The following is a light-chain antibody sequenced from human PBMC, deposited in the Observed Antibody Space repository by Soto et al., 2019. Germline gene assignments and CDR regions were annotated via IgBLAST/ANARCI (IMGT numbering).Light chain of an antibody. Sequence: EIVMTQSPATLSVSPGERATLSCRASQSVSSNLAWYQQKPGQAPRLLIYGASTRATGIPARFSGSGSGTAFTLTISSLQYEDFAVYYCQQYNNWPPLFAFGPGTKVDIK. CDR1: QSVSSN. V-gene: IGKV3-15*01. CDR3: QQYNNWPPLFA. CDR2: GAS. J-gene: IGKJ3*01.